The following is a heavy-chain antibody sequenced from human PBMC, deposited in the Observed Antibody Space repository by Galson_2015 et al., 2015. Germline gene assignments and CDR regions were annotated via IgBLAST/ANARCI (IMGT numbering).Heavy chain of an antibody. Sequence: SLRLSCAASGFTFSSYAIHWVRQAPGKGLEWVAAISSDGSNKYYADSVKGRFSISRDNSKNTLYLQMNSLRTEDTAVYYCARVRRADYSHNYYYGLDVWGQGTTVTVSS. CDR3: ARVRRADYSHNYYYGLDV. D-gene: IGHD4-11*01. V-gene: IGHV3-30-3*01. CDR1: GFTFSSYA. CDR2: ISSDGSNK. J-gene: IGHJ6*02.